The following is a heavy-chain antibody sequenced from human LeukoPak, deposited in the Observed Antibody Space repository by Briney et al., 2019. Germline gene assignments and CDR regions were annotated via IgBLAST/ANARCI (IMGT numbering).Heavy chain of an antibody. D-gene: IGHD2/OR15-2a*01. V-gene: IGHV3-53*04. CDR2: IYSDGNT. CDR3: ASRMTF. Sequence: RXAPGKGLEWFSVIYSDGNTYYADSVKGRFTISSHNSKNTLFLQMDSLRTEDTAIYYCASRMTFGGQGTLVNVSS. J-gene: IGHJ4*02.